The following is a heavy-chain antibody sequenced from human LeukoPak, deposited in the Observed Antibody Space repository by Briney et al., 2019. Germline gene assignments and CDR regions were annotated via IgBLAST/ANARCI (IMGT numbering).Heavy chain of an antibody. J-gene: IGHJ4*02. CDR3: ATPARRGSGWYLDY. D-gene: IGHD6-19*01. CDR2: IKPNSGDT. Sequence: GASVKVSCKASGYTFTSYGISWVRQAPGQGLEWMGWIKPNSGDTNHTQNFQGRVTMTRDTSISTAYMELSRLRSDDTAVYYCATPARRGSGWYLDYWGQGTLVTVSS. CDR1: GYTFTSYG. V-gene: IGHV1-2*02.